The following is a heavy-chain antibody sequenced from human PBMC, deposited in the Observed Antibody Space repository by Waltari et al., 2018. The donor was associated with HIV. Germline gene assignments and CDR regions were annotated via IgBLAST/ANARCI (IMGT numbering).Heavy chain of an antibody. D-gene: IGHD3-10*01. Sequence: EGQVQELGGGFIQPGGSLRLSCAASGFSFSRHTMNWVRQVPGKGLEWISYITSGSDVIYYADSVKGRFTISRDNAASSLYLQMNSLRGEDTAVYYCARDFRDFSGNWGFDSWGQGTLVTVSS. V-gene: IGHV3-48*01. J-gene: IGHJ4*02. CDR1: GFSFSRHT. CDR3: ARDFRDFSGNWGFDS. CDR2: ITSGSDVI.